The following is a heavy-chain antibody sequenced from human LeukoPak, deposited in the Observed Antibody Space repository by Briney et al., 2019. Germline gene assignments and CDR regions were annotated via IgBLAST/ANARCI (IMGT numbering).Heavy chain of an antibody. V-gene: IGHV3-7*01. D-gene: IGHD3-10*01. J-gene: IGHJ4*02. CDR1: GFTFSDHW. CDR2: IKQGGSEK. CDR3: ARSMVRGVPRDC. Sequence: GGSLRLSCAASGFTFSDHWMSWVRQAPGKGLEWVANIKQGGSEKYYMDSVKGRFTISRDNAKNSLYLQMNSLSAEDTALYYCARSMVRGVPRDCWGQGTLVTVPS.